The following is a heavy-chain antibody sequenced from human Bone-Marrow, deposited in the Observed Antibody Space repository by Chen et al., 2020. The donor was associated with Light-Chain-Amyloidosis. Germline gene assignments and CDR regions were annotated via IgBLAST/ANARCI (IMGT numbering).Heavy chain of an antibody. D-gene: IGHD6-25*01. J-gene: IGHJ4*02. CDR1: GFSFNRNY. V-gene: IGHV3-53*01. CDR2: IYCDGGT. CDR3: ASRFSAESGMYFDY. Sequence: ELQLVEAGGGLIQRGGSLRLSCSASGFSFNRNYMSWDRQAPGKGLEWVSVIYCDGGTFYADSAKGRFTISRDNSDNTLYLQMDSLTADDTGVYYCASRFSAESGMYFDYWGQGTRVTV.